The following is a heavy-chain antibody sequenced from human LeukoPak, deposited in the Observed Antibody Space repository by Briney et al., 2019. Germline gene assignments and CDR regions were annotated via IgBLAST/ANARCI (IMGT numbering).Heavy chain of an antibody. Sequence: GGSLRLSCAASGFTFSSYAMSWVRQAPGKGLEWVSAISGSGGSTYYADSVKGRFTISRDNAKNSLYLQMNSLRAEDTAVYYCASETVTTRGPFAFDYWGQGTLVTVSS. CDR2: ISGSGGST. V-gene: IGHV3-23*01. D-gene: IGHD4-17*01. CDR1: GFTFSSYA. J-gene: IGHJ4*02. CDR3: ASETVTTRGPFAFDY.